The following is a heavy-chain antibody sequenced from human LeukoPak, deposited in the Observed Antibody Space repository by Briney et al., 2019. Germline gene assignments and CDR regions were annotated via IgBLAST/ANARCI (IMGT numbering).Heavy chain of an antibody. CDR1: GFTVSGNY. CDR3: ARLSANSSAYFFDY. J-gene: IGHJ4*02. Sequence: GGSLRLSCAASGFTVSGNYTSWVRQAPGKGLEWVSVIYRGGSTNYADSVKGRFTISRDTSKNTLYLQMNSLRAKDTAVYYCARLSANSSAYFFDYWGQGTLVTVSS. V-gene: IGHV3-66*04. D-gene: IGHD3-22*01. CDR2: IYRGGST.